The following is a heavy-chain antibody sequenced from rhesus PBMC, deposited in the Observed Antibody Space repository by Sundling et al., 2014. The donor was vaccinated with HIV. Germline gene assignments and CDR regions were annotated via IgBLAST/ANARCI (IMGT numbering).Heavy chain of an antibody. CDR2: ISWNSVNI. CDR1: GFTFDDYA. D-gene: IGHD1-26*01. J-gene: IGHJ4*01. V-gene: IGHV3-134*01. CDR3: ARELRYNWNYPIDY. Sequence: EVQLVESGGGLVQPGGSLRLSCAASGFTFDDYAMSWVRQVPGKGLEWVSRISWNSVNIYYAESVKGRFTISRDNAKNSLFLQMDRLRAEDTAVYYCARELRYNWNYPIDYWGQGVPGHRLL.